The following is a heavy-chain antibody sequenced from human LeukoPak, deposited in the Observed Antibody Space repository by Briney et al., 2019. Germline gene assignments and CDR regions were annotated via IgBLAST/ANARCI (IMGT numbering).Heavy chain of an antibody. V-gene: IGHV3-33*01. J-gene: IGHJ6*02. CDR3: ARDLSPYSYGMDV. CDR2: IWYDGSNK. Sequence: GGSLRLSCAASGFTFSSYGMHWVRQAPGKGLEWVAVIWYDGSNKYYADSVKGRFTISRDNSKNTLYLQMNSLRAEDTAVYYCARDLSPYSYGMDVWGQGTTVTVSS. CDR1: GFTFSSYG.